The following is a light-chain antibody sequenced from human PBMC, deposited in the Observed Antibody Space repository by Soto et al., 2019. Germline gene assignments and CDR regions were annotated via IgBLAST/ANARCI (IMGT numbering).Light chain of an antibody. CDR3: QQYGDSPLT. CDR1: QSVTSSY. Sequence: EIVLTQSPGTVSLSPGERATLSCRASQSVTSSYLAWYQQKPGQAPRLLIYGVSSRATGIPDRFSGSGAGTDFTLTICRLEPEDFAVYYCQQYGDSPLTFGGGTKV. J-gene: IGKJ4*01. CDR2: GVS. V-gene: IGKV3-20*01.